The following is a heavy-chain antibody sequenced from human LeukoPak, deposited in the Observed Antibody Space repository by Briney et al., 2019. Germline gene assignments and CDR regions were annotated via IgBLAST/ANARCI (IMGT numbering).Heavy chain of an antibody. J-gene: IGHJ4*02. V-gene: IGHV1-46*01. CDR3: ARTLWLQDFGY. CDR1: GYTFTSYY. Sequence: APVKVSCKASGYTFTSYYMHWVRQAPGQGLEWMGIINPSGGSTSYAQKFQGRVTMTRDTSTSTVYMELSSLRSEDTAVYYCARTLWLQDFGYWGQGTLVTVSS. CDR2: INPSGGST. D-gene: IGHD5-12*01.